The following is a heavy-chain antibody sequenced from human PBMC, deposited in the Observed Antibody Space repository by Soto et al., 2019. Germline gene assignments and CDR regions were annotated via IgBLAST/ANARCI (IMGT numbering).Heavy chain of an antibody. Sequence: EVQLVASGGGLVQPGGSLKLSCAASGITFRGSAMHWVRQASGKGLEWVGRIRSKPNSYATAYAASVKGRFTISRDDSKNMPYLQMNGLKTEDTAVYYCIRVLKTVPDYWGQGTLVTVSS. D-gene: IGHD1-1*01. V-gene: IGHV3-73*01. J-gene: IGHJ4*02. CDR3: IRVLKTVPDY. CDR2: IRSKPNSYAT. CDR1: GITFRGSA.